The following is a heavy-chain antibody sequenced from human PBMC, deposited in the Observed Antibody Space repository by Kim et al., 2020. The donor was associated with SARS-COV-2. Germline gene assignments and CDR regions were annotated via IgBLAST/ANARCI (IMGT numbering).Heavy chain of an antibody. CDR1: GFTFSSYG. Sequence: GGSLRLSCAASGFTFSSYGMHWVRQAPGKGLEWVAVISYDGSNKYYADSVKGRFTISRDNSKNTLYLQMNSLRAEDTAVYYCAKDPSYFSRLYYFDYWGQGTLVTVSS. D-gene: IGHD3-3*01. CDR2: ISYDGSNK. J-gene: IGHJ4*02. V-gene: IGHV3-30*18. CDR3: AKDPSYFSRLYYFDY.